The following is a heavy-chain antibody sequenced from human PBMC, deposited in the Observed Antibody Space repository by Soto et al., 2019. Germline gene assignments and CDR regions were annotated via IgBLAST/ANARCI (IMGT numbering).Heavy chain of an antibody. V-gene: IGHV4-34*01. CDR3: ASKGSALDSGSWYHYYYGMDV. Sequence: PSETLSLTCAVYGGSFSGYYWSWIRQPPGKGLEWIGEINHSGSTNYNPSLKSRVTISVDTSKNQFSLKLSSVTAADTAVYYCASKGSALDSGSWYHYYYGMDVWGQGTTVTVSS. CDR2: INHSGST. CDR1: GGSFSGYY. J-gene: IGHJ6*02. D-gene: IGHD6-13*01.